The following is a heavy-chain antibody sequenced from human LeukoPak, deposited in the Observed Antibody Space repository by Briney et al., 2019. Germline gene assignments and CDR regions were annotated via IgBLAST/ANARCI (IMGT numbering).Heavy chain of an antibody. V-gene: IGHV1-18*01. CDR1: VYSFTSNG. CDR3: ASLPSRHDAFDI. J-gene: IGHJ3*02. CDR2: ISSYNGNT. Sequence: GASVTLSRNGSVYSFTSNGNCWVRLAQGPGNELMGLISSYNGNTNYAQKLQGRVTMPTDTSTITAYMELRSLRSDDTAVYYCASLPSRHDAFDIWGQGTMVTVSS.